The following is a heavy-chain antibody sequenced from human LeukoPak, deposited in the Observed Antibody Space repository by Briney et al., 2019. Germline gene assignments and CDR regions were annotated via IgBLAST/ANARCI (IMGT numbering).Heavy chain of an antibody. D-gene: IGHD3-10*01. CDR1: GYTFTSYN. CDR3: ARLYYGSYYYYMDV. V-gene: IGHV1-8*03. Sequence: ASVKVSCKASGYTFTSYNINWVRQATGQGLEWMGWMNPNSGNTGYAQKFQGRVTITRNTSISTAYMELSSLRSEDTAVYYCARLYYGSYYYYMDVWGKGTTVTVSS. J-gene: IGHJ6*03. CDR2: MNPNSGNT.